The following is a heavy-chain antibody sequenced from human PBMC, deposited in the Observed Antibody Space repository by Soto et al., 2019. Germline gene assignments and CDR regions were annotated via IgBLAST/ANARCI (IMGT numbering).Heavy chain of an antibody. CDR2: ISDSGGST. D-gene: IGHD3-9*01. Sequence: PGGSLRLSCAASGFTFSNYAMNWVRQAPGKGLEWVSVISDSGGSTYYADSVKGRFTISRDNSKNTLYLQMNSLRAEDTAVYYCARELRYFDGLHAFDIWGQGTVVTVSS. J-gene: IGHJ3*02. CDR1: GFTFSNYA. CDR3: ARELRYFDGLHAFDI. V-gene: IGHV3-23*01.